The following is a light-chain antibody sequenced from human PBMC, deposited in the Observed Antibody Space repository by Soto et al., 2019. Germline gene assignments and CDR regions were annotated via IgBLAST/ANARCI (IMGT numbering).Light chain of an antibody. CDR3: RQYNNYPRT. V-gene: IGKV3-15*01. CDR1: QSVSSN. J-gene: IGKJ1*01. Sequence: EIVLPQSPATLSVSPGERATLSCRASQSVSSNLACYQQKPGQAPKLLIYGASTRATGIPARFSGSGSGTEFTLTISSLQSEDFATYYCRQYNNYPRTFGQVTKVDIK. CDR2: GAS.